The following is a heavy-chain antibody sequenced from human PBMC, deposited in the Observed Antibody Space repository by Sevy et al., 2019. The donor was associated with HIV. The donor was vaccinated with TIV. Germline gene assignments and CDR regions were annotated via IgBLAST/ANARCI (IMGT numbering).Heavy chain of an antibody. J-gene: IGHJ4*02. CDR3: GKGEGYGDGYNYLLAGPDY. CDR1: GFTFSSYA. Sequence: GGSLRLSCAASGFTFSSYAMSWVRQAPGKGLEWVSAISGSGGSTYYADSVKGRLTTYRDDSKKTLYVQVNSLRAEDTAVYYYGKGEGYGDGYNYLLAGPDYWGQGTLVTVSS. V-gene: IGHV3-23*01. D-gene: IGHD5-12*01. CDR2: ISGSGGST.